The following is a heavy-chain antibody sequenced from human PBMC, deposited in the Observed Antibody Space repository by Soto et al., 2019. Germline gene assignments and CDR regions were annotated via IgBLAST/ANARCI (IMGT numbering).Heavy chain of an antibody. CDR3: ARHLGYCSSTSCFPWFDP. J-gene: IGHJ5*02. Sequence: SETLSLTCTVSGGSVSSYYWSWIRQPPGKGLEWIGYIYYSGSTNYNPSLKSQVTISVDTSKNQFSLKLSSVTAADTAVYYCARHLGYCSSTSCFPWFDPWGQGTLVTVSS. V-gene: IGHV4-59*02. CDR1: GGSVSSYY. D-gene: IGHD2-2*01. CDR2: IYYSGST.